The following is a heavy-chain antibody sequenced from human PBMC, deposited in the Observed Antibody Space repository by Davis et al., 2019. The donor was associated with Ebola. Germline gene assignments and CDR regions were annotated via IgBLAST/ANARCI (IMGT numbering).Heavy chain of an antibody. J-gene: IGHJ4*02. CDR3: ARASFGYNSGWYADY. Sequence: ASVKVSCKASGYTFTSYGISWVRQAPGQRLEWMGWVHGGNGNTKYSQRFQGRVTITTDTSASTVYLDLTSLRSDDTAVFYCARASFGYNSGWYADYWGPGSLVTVSS. CDR2: VHGGNGNT. D-gene: IGHD6-19*01. V-gene: IGHV1-3*01. CDR1: GYTFTSYG.